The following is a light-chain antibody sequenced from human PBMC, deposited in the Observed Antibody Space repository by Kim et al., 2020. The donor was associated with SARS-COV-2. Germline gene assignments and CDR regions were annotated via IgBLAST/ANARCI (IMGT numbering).Light chain of an antibody. J-gene: IGLJ2*01. V-gene: IGLV3-1*01. Sequence: SYELTQPPSVSVSPGETATISCTGDNLQFKYVSWYQRTAGHSPVLVLYQDNKRPSGIPERFSGSNSGNTATLTISGTQAMDEADYYCQVWDNSLGVFGAGTKVTVL. CDR3: QVWDNSLGV. CDR1: NLQFKY. CDR2: QDN.